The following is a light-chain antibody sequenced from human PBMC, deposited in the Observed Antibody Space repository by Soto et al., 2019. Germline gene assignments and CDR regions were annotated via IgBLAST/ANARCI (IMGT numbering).Light chain of an antibody. Sequence: IQLTQSPSSLSASVGDRVTISCRASQDIGSYLVWYQQKPGQAPKLLIYGASTLHSGVPSRFSGSGSGTDFSLTVSSLQPEDCATYYCHQFKSYPFTFGPGTKVAIK. J-gene: IGKJ3*01. V-gene: IGKV1-9*01. CDR3: HQFKSYPFT. CDR1: QDIGSY. CDR2: GAS.